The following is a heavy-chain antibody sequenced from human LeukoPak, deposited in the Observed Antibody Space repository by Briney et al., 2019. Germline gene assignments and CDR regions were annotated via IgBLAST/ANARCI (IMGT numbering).Heavy chain of an antibody. J-gene: IGHJ6*02. CDR3: AREIPQGMDV. V-gene: IGHV1-46*01. CDR2: INGNGGTT. Sequence: ASVKVSCKASGYDFIDYYMHCVRQAPGQGLEWMGIINGNGGTTTYAQKFQGRVSMTRDTSTSTGYMELTSLRSEDTAVYYCAREIPQGMDVWGQGTTVTVSS. CDR1: GYDFIDYY.